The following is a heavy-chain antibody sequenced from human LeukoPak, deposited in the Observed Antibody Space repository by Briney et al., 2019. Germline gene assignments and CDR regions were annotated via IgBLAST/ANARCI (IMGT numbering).Heavy chain of an antibody. CDR1: GGSISSSSYY. V-gene: IGHV4-39*01. CDR2: KYYSGNS. CDR3: ARQYRDSSGYYYFDY. Sequence: SETLSLTCTVSGGSISSSSYYWVWLRQPPGKGLELIGSKYYSGNSYYNPSLKSRVSISVDTSKNQFSLKLSSVTAADTALYFCARQYRDSSGYYYFDYWGQGTLITVSS. J-gene: IGHJ4*02. D-gene: IGHD3-22*01.